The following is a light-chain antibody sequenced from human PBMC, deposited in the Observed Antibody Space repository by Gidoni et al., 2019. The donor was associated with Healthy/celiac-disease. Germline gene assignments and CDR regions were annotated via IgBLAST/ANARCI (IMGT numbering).Light chain of an antibody. V-gene: IGKV3-15*01. CDR1: QSVSSN. Sequence: TLSVSPGERATLSCRASQSVSSNLAWYQQKPGQAPRLLIYGASTRATGIPARFSGSGSGTDFTLTISSLQSEDFAVYYCQQYNNWPYTFGQGTKLEIK. CDR3: QQYNNWPYT. J-gene: IGKJ2*01. CDR2: GAS.